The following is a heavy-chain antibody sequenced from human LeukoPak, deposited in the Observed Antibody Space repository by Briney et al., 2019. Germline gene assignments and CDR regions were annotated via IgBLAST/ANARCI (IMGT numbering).Heavy chain of an antibody. J-gene: IGHJ4*02. CDR3: ASSIAVAGRNFDY. V-gene: IGHV3-48*03. Sequence: GGSLRLSCAAPGFTFSSYEMNWVRQAPGKGLEWVSYISSSGGTTYYADSVKGRFTVSRDNAKNSLYLQMNSLRAEDTAVYYCASSIAVAGRNFDYWGQGTLVTVSS. CDR1: GFTFSSYE. CDR2: ISSSGGTT. D-gene: IGHD6-19*01.